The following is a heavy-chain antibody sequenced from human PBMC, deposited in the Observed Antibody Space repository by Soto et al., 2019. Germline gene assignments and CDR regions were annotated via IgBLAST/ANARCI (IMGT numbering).Heavy chain of an antibody. D-gene: IGHD2-2*01. V-gene: IGHV4-34*01. Sequence: QVQLQQWGAGLLKPSETLSLTCAVYGGSFSGYYWSWIRQPPGKGLEWIGEINHSGSTNYNPSLKSRVTISVDTSKNQFSLKLSSVTAADTAVYYCARRTLGYCSSTSCLSYYYYYMDVWGKGTTVTVSS. J-gene: IGHJ6*03. CDR2: INHSGST. CDR3: ARRTLGYCSSTSCLSYYYYYMDV. CDR1: GGSFSGYY.